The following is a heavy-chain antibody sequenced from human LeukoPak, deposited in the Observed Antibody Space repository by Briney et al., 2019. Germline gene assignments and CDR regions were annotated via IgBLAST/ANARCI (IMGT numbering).Heavy chain of an antibody. Sequence: PGRSLRLSCTASGFTFGDYSMSWVRQAPGKGLEWVGFIRSQAYGGTTEYAASVKGRFTISRDDSKSIAYLQMNSLKTEDTVVYYCTRDPDCSSTSCHGYFDYWGQGTLVTASS. CDR1: GFTFGDYS. J-gene: IGHJ4*02. CDR3: TRDPDCSSTSCHGYFDY. CDR2: IRSQAYGGTT. V-gene: IGHV3-49*04. D-gene: IGHD2-2*01.